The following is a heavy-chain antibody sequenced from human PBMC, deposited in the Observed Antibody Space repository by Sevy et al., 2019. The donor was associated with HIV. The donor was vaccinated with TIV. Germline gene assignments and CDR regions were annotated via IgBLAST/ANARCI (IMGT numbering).Heavy chain of an antibody. CDR2: INSDGSST. D-gene: IGHD3-3*01. CDR1: GFTFSSYW. CDR3: VRVAPGVALDY. Sequence: GGSLRLSCAASGFTFSSYWMHWVRQAPGKGLVWVSRINSDGSSTSYADSVKGRFTISRDNAKNTLYLQMNSLRAEDTAVYYCVRVAPGVALDYWGQGTLVTVSS. V-gene: IGHV3-74*01. J-gene: IGHJ4*02.